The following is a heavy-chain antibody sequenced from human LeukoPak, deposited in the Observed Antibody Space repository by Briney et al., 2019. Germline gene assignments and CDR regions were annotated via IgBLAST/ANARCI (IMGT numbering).Heavy chain of an antibody. J-gene: IGHJ4*02. D-gene: IGHD5-24*01. CDR1: GYTFTTYG. CDR2: ISGHKGNT. V-gene: IGHV1-18*01. Sequence: ASVKVSCKTSGYTFTTYGISWVRQAPGQGLEWMGWISGHKGNTIYAQKLRGRVTMTTDTSTTTAYMDLRRLRPDGTAVYYCARDHVPRGDGYNYYEYWGQGTLVTVSS. CDR3: ARDHVPRGDGYNYYEY.